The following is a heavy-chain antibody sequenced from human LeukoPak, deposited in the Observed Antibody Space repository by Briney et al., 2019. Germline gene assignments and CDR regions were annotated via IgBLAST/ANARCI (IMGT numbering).Heavy chain of an antibody. CDR3: AREYYDFWSGPDAFDI. J-gene: IGHJ3*02. CDR2: ISAYNGNT. V-gene: IGHV1-18*01. D-gene: IGHD3-3*01. Sequence: ASVKVSCKAPGYTFTSYGISWVRQAPGQGLEWMGWISAYNGNTNYAQKLQGRVTMTTDTSTSTAYVELRSLRSDDTAVYYCAREYYDFWSGPDAFDIWGQGTMVTVSS. CDR1: GYTFTSYG.